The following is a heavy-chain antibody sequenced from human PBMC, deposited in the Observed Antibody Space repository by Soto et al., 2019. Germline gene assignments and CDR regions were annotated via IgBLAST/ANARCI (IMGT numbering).Heavy chain of an antibody. CDR1: GASISSNNW. Sequence: QVQLQESGPRLVKPSGTLSLTCAVSGASISSNNWWTWVRQPPGKGLEWIGEIYHTGSTKYNPSLKCRVTISLVKSNNRFSLKPSSVTAADTAVYYCATLPPRIVVVVLPIPTWGQGTLVTVSS. CDR3: ATLPPRIVVVVLPIPT. V-gene: IGHV4-4*02. J-gene: IGHJ4*02. D-gene: IGHD2-15*01. CDR2: IYHTGST.